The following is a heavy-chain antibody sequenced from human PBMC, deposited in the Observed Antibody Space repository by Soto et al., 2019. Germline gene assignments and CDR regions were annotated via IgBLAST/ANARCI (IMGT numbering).Heavy chain of an antibody. CDR3: AGYKDQYDVWGGTLDS. CDR2: ISYDGGNK. D-gene: IGHD3-3*01. J-gene: IGHJ4*02. Sequence: QLVETGGGVVQPERSLNLSCTASNFVFSVYSLHWVRQAPGKGLEWVALISYDGGNKYYADSVKGRFTISRDNSKNTLYLQMNSLRREDTAVYYCAGYKDQYDVWGGTLDSWGQGTLVTVSS. V-gene: IGHV3-30-3*01. CDR1: NFVFSVYS.